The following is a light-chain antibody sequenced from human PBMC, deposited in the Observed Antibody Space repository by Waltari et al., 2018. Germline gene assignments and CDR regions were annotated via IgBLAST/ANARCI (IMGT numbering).Light chain of an antibody. CDR1: QSLLFRSTNKNY. J-gene: IGKJ5*01. CDR3: QQYHSSPIT. Sequence: DIVMTQSPDSLAVSLGERATINCKSSQSLLFRSTNKNYLAWYQQKPGQPPRLLIFGASIRQSGVPDRFSGSGSVTDFTLTISSLQAEDAAVYYCQQYHSSPITFGQGTRLEIK. CDR2: GAS. V-gene: IGKV4-1*01.